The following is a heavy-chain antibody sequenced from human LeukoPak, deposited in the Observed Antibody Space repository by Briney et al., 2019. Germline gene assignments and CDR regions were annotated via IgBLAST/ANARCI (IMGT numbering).Heavy chain of an antibody. J-gene: IGHJ4*02. V-gene: IGHV3-23*01. CDR3: AKSPAGSSWPSIDY. Sequence: GGSLRLSCAASGFTFSSYAMSWVRQTPGKGLECVAPISGSGGSTYYADSVRGRFIVSRDNSKNMLYLQMNSLRVDDTAVYYCAKSPAGSSWPSIDYWGQGTLVAVSS. CDR1: GFTFSSYA. CDR2: ISGSGGST. D-gene: IGHD6-13*01.